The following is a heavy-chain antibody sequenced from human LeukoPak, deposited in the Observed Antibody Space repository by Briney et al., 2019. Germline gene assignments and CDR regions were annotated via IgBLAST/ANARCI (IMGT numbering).Heavy chain of an antibody. J-gene: IGHJ4*02. D-gene: IGHD4-11*01. CDR1: GFTFSSYS. V-gene: IGHV3-21*01. Sequence: GGSLRLSCAASGFTFSSYSMNWVRQAPGKGLEWVSSISSSSSYIYYADSVKGRFTISRDNAKNSLYLQMNSLRAEDTAVYYCARDLVATRLPRVIGPGYWAKEPLFTVSS. CDR3: ARDLVATRLPRVIGPGY. CDR2: ISSSSSYI.